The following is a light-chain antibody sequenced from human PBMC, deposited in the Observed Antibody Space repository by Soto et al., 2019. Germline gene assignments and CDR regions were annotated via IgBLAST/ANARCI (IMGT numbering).Light chain of an antibody. CDR2: AAS. CDR3: QKYSNAPPWT. Sequence: DIQMTQSPSSLSASLGDRVTIACRASQGISNSLAWYQQQPGKVPKLLLSAASTLQSGDPSRFSGSGSGTDFTLTISSLQPEDVATYDYQKYSNAPPWTFGQGTKVEIK. CDR1: QGISNS. J-gene: IGKJ1*01. V-gene: IGKV1-27*01.